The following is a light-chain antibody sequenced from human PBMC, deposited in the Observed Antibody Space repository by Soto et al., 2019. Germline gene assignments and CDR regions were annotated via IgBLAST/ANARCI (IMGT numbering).Light chain of an antibody. Sequence: DIVMTQSPDSLAVSLGERATINCKSSQSVLYSSNNKNYLAWYQQKPGQPPKLLIYWASTRESGVPDRISGSGSGTDFTLTISSLQAEDVAVYYCQQYYSIPPTFGGRTKVEIK. J-gene: IGKJ4*01. CDR3: QQYYSIPPT. V-gene: IGKV4-1*01. CDR2: WAS. CDR1: QSVLYSSNNKNY.